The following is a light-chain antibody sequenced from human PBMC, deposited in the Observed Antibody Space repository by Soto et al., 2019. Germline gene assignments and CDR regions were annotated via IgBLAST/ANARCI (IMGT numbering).Light chain of an antibody. CDR1: SGHSSYA. J-gene: IGLJ1*01. V-gene: IGLV4-69*01. CDR2: LNSDGSH. Sequence: QPVLTQSPSASASLGASVKLTCTLSSGHSSYAIAWHQQQPEKGPRYLMKLNSDGSHSKGDGLPDRFSGSSSGAERYRTISSLQSEDEADYYCQTWGTGIHVFGTGTKVTVL. CDR3: QTWGTGIHV.